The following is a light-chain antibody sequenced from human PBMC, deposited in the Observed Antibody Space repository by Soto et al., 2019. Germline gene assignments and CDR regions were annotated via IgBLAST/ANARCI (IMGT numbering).Light chain of an antibody. CDR2: EVS. V-gene: IGLV2-8*01. CDR1: SSDVGGYYY. CDR3: SSYAGSNNFV. Sequence: QSALTQPPSASGSPGQSVTISCTGTSSDVGGYYYVSWYQQHPGKAPKLMIYEVSKRPSGVPDRFSGSKSGNTASLTVSGLQAEDEADYYCSSYAGSNNFVFGPGTKVTVL. J-gene: IGLJ1*01.